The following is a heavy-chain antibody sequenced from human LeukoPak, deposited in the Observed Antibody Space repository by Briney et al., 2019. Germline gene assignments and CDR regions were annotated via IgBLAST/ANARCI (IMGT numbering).Heavy chain of an antibody. J-gene: IGHJ4*02. CDR3: ARQYAARGVDRIAAAGRVDY. D-gene: IGHD6-13*01. CDR1: GGSISSGGYY. V-gene: IGHV4-39*01. CDR2: IYYSGST. Sequence: PSETLSLTCTVSGGSISSGGYYWRWIRQHPGKGLEWIGSIYYSGSTYYNPSLKSRVTISVDTSKNQFSLKLSSVTAADTAVYYCARQYAARGVDRIAAAGRVDYWGQGTLVTVSS.